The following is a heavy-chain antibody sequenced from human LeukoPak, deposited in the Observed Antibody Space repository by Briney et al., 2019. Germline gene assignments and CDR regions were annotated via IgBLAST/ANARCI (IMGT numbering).Heavy chain of an antibody. J-gene: IGHJ5*02. CDR1: GFTLDDYT. CDR2: IRNKAYGGTT. Sequence: GGSLRLSCIGSGFTLDDYTINWVRQAPGKGLQWVGFIRNKAYGGTTEYDASVKGRLIISRDDSKSIAFLQLNSLKTEDTGIYYCSKSLTTAWYGWLDPWGQGTLVTVSS. CDR3: SKSLTTAWYGWLDP. D-gene: IGHD1-1*01. V-gene: IGHV3-49*04.